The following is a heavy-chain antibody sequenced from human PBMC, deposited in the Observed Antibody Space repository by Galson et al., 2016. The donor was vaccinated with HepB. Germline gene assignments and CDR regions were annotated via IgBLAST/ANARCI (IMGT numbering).Heavy chain of an antibody. CDR1: GFTFDDHA. J-gene: IGHJ4*02. CDR2: ISFNSGNV. Sequence: SLRLSCAASGFTFDDHAMHWVRQRPGKGLEWVSGISFNSGNVAYADSVKGRFPISRDNAKNSLYLQMDSRRVEDTALYYCTKDGGRYGGASGEPGHYWGQGTLVTVSS. D-gene: IGHD3-16*01. V-gene: IGHV3-9*01. CDR3: TKDGGRYGGASGEPGHY.